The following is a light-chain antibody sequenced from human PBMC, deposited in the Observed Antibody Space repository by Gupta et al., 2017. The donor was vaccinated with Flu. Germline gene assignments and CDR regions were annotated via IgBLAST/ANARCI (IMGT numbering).Light chain of an antibody. CDR3: QSYDSSRGGSWV. J-gene: IGLJ3*02. CDR1: SSNLGAQSS. CDR2: GDN. V-gene: IGLV1-40*01. Sequence: ISCTGNSSNLGAQSSVHWYQQFPGAAPRLLISGDNYRPSGVPDRFSGSRSGASASLAITGLRTEDEAEYYCQSYDSSRGGSWVFGGGTKLTVL.